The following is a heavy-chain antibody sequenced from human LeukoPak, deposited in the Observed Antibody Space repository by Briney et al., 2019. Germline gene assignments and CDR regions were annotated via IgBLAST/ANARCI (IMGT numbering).Heavy chain of an antibody. CDR3: ARDPRDAWFDP. J-gene: IGHJ5*02. CDR1: GGSISSYY. V-gene: IGHV4-59*01. CDR2: IYYSGST. Sequence: SETLSLTCTASGGSISSYYWSWIRQPPGKGLEWIGYIYYSGSTNYNPSLKSRVTISVDTSKNQFSLKLSSVTAADTAVYYCARDPRDAWFDPWGQGTLVTVSS.